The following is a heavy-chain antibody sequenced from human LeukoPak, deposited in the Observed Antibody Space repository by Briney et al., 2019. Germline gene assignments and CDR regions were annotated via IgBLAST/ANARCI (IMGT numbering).Heavy chain of an antibody. CDR2: IRYDGSNK. Sequence: GGSLRLSCAASGFTFSSYGMHWVRQAPGKGLEWVAFIRYDGSNKYYADSVKGRFTISRDNSKNTLYLQMNSMRAEDTAVYYCAKSPRYCSSTSCSHALYYFDYWGQGTLVTVSS. J-gene: IGHJ4*02. CDR3: AKSPRYCSSTSCSHALYYFDY. V-gene: IGHV3-30*02. CDR1: GFTFSSYG. D-gene: IGHD2-2*01.